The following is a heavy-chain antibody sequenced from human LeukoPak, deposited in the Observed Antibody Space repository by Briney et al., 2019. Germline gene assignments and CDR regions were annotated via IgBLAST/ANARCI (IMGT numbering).Heavy chain of an antibody. CDR1: GYTFTSYY. Sequence: ASGKVSCKPSGYTFTSYYMHWMRQAPGQGLEWRGIINPSGGSTNYAQKFQGRVTMTRDTSTSTVYMELSSLRSEDAAVYYCARVGSYEYHFDYWGQGTLVTVSS. V-gene: IGHV1-46*01. J-gene: IGHJ4*02. D-gene: IGHD1-26*01. CDR2: INPSGGST. CDR3: ARVGSYEYHFDY.